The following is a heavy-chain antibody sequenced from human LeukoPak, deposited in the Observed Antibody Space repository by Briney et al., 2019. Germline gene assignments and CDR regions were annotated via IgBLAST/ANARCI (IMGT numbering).Heavy chain of an antibody. J-gene: IGHJ3*02. D-gene: IGHD6-19*01. V-gene: IGHV3-53*01. CDR1: GFTFSSNY. CDR3: ASPIAVAGNDAFDI. CDR2: IYSGGST. Sequence: GGSLRLSCAASGFTFSSNYMSWVRQAPGKGLEWVSVIYSGGSTYYADSVKGRFTISRDNSKNTLYLQMNSLRAEDTAVYYCASPIAVAGNDAFDIWGQGTMVTVSS.